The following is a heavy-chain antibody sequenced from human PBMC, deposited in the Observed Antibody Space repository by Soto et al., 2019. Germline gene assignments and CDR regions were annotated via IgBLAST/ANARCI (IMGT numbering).Heavy chain of an antibody. D-gene: IGHD5-18*01. J-gene: IGHJ4*02. V-gene: IGHV4-31*03. Sequence: QVQLQESGPGLVKPSQTLSLTCTVSGGSISSGGYYWSWIRQHPEKGLEWIGYIYYSGSTYYNPSLNSRVTISVDTSKNPFSLKLSSVTAADTAVYYCARSGYSYGPNPLLYWGQGTLVTVSS. CDR3: ARSGYSYGPNPLLY. CDR1: GGSISSGGYY. CDR2: IYYSGST.